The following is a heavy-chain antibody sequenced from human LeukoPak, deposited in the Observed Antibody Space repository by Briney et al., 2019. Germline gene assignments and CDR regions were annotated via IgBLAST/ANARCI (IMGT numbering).Heavy chain of an antibody. CDR3: ARGLGYCTSTACLLPFDY. Sequence: GGSLRLSCAASGFTVSTYYMTWVRQAPGKGLECVSVIYSGGSTYYADSVKGRFTVSRDNSKNTLYLQMNSLRAEDTAMYYCARGLGYCTSTACLLPFDYWGQGTLVTVSS. CDR1: GFTVSTYY. D-gene: IGHD2-8*01. J-gene: IGHJ4*02. V-gene: IGHV3-53*01. CDR2: IYSGGST.